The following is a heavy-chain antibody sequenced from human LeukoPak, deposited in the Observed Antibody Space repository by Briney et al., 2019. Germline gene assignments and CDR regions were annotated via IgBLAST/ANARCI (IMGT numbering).Heavy chain of an antibody. V-gene: IGHV4-59*11. CDR3: ARGHYYGNSGDY. D-gene: IGHD3-22*01. CDR2: IYDTGGA. J-gene: IGHJ4*02. CDR1: GDSITSHY. Sequence: SETLSLTCTVSGDSITSHYWSWIRQPPGKGLEWIGYIYDTGGANYNPSLKSRVTISRDTSKNQFSLNVTSVTAADTAIYYCARGHYYGNSGDYWCQGTLVTVSS.